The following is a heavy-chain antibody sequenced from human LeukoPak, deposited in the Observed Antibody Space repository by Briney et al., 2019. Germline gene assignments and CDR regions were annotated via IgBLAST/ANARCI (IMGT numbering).Heavy chain of an antibody. Sequence: ASVKVSCKASGYTFTSYDINWVRQATGQGLEWMGWMNPNSGNTGYAQKFRGRVTMTRNTSISTAYMELSSLRSEDTAVYYCARGPEVDIVATILGVWFDPWGQGTLVTVSS. CDR3: ARGPEVDIVATILGVWFDP. CDR1: GYTFTSYD. D-gene: IGHD5-12*01. J-gene: IGHJ5*02. V-gene: IGHV1-8*01. CDR2: MNPNSGNT.